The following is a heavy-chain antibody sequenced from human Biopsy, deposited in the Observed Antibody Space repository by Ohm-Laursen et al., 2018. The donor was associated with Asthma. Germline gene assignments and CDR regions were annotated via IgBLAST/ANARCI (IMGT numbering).Heavy chain of an antibody. Sequence: SETLSLTWTVSGGSIISSSWWSWVRQTPGKGLEWIGEIYHSGPTNYNPSLKSRVTISVDKSKNQFSLKLTSVTAADTAVYYCAKIYDRLVLYGMDVWGQGTTVTVSS. J-gene: IGHJ6*02. V-gene: IGHV4-4*02. CDR2: IYHSGPT. D-gene: IGHD6-19*01. CDR3: AKIYDRLVLYGMDV. CDR1: GGSIISSSW.